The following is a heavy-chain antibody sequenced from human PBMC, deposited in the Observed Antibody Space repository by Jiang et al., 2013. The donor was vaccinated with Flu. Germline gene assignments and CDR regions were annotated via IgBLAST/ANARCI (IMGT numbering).Heavy chain of an antibody. CDR3: ATYYDILTGYTFDY. CDR2: INHIGST. CDR1: GGSISNNHW. J-gene: IGHJ4*02. Sequence: PGLVKPSGTLSLTCAVSGGSISNNHWWSWVRQPPGKGLEWIGEINHIGSTNYNPSLKSRVTISVDKSRNQFSLKLSSVTAADTAVYYCATYYDILTGYTFDYWGQGTLVTVSS. D-gene: IGHD3-9*01. V-gene: IGHV4-4*02.